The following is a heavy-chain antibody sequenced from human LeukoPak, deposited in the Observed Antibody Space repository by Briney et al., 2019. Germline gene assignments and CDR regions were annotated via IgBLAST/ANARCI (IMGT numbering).Heavy chain of an antibody. CDR2: IYYTGTT. D-gene: IGHD6-19*01. CDR1: GASISNSSHY. Sequence: PSETLFLTCIVSGASISNSSHYWGWIRQPPGKGLEWIGNIYYTGTTYYAPSLKSRVTISIDTSKSQFSLKVSSVTAADTAVYYCARVVAVAGTFPDSWGQGTLVTVSS. V-gene: IGHV4-39*07. J-gene: IGHJ4*02. CDR3: ARVVAVAGTFPDS.